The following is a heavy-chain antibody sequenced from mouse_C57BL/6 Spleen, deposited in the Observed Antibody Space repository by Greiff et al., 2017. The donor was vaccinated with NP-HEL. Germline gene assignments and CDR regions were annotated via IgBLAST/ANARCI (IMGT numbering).Heavy chain of an antibody. CDR2: IDPSDSET. D-gene: IGHD1-1*01. CDR3: AREGDYYGSSFDY. CDR1: GYTFTSYW. J-gene: IGHJ2*01. V-gene: IGHV1-52*01. Sequence: VQLQQPGAELVRPGSSVKLSCKASGYTFTSYWMHWVKQRPIQGLEWIGNIDPSDSETHYNQKFKDKATLTVDKSSSTAYMQLSSLTSEDSAVYDCAREGDYYGSSFDYWGQGTTLTVSS.